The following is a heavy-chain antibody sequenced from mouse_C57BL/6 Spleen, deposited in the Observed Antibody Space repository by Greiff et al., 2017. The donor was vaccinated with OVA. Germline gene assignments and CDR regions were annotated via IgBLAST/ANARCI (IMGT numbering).Heavy chain of an antibody. CDR1: GYTFTEYT. CDR2: FYPGSGSI. D-gene: IGHD1-1*01. Sequence: VQRVESGAELVKPGASVKLSCKASGYTFTEYTIHWVKQRSGQGLEWIGWFYPGSGSIKYNEKFKDKATLTADKSSSTVYMELSRLTSEDSAVYFCARHEEEERAITTVLDYWGQGTTLTVSS. V-gene: IGHV1-62-2*01. J-gene: IGHJ2*01. CDR3: ARHEEEERAITTVLDY.